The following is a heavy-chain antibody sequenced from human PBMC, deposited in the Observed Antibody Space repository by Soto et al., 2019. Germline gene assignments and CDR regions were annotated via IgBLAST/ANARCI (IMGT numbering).Heavy chain of an antibody. D-gene: IGHD6-19*01. CDR1: GASFTGYY. V-gene: IGHV4-34*01. Sequence: PSETLSLTCAVYGASFTGYYWTWLRQSPGKGLEWIGEVSHSGTAKYNPSLESRVTISLDTSKNQFSLELSSVTAADTAVYYCAKENRDSSGWYFDYWGQGTLVTVSS. J-gene: IGHJ4*02. CDR2: VSHSGTA. CDR3: AKENRDSSGWYFDY.